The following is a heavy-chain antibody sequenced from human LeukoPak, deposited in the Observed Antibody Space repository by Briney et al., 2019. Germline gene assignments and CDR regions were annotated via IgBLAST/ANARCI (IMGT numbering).Heavy chain of an antibody. V-gene: IGHV3-30*02. CDR2: IRYDGSNK. D-gene: IGHD2-2*01. CDR3: AKVDVVVPAAMFDY. J-gene: IGHJ4*02. Sequence: GGSLRLSCAASGFTFSSYGMHWVRQAPGKGLEWVAFIRYDGSNKYYADSVKGRFTISRDNSKNTLYLQMNSLRAEDTAVYYCAKVDVVVPAAMFDYWGQGTLVTVSS. CDR1: GFTFSSYG.